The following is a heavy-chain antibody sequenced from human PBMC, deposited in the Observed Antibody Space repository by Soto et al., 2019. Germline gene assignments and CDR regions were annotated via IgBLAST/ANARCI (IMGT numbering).Heavy chain of an antibody. CDR2: IYYSGST. V-gene: IGHV4-39*01. J-gene: IGHJ4*02. D-gene: IGHD3-10*01. CDR1: GGSISSSSYY. Sequence: QLQLQESGPGLVKPSETLSLTCTVSGGSISSSSYYWGWIRQPPGKGLEWIGRIYYSGSTYYNPSLKSRVTISVYTSKNQFSLKLSSVTAADTAVYYCARPTSGSYGSGEPYFDYWGQGTLVTVSS. CDR3: ARPTSGSYGSGEPYFDY.